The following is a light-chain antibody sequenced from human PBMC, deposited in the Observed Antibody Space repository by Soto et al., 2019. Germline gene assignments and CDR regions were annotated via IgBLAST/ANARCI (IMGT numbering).Light chain of an antibody. J-gene: IGKJ1*01. CDR2: DAS. Sequence: GDGVTITCRASQSISNRLAWYQQRPGKAPKYLIYDASTLDSGAPSRFSGSGSGTEFTLSISCLQSEDFATYYCQQYYSYPTFGQGTKVDI. V-gene: IGKV1-5*01. CDR3: QQYYSYPT. CDR1: QSISNR.